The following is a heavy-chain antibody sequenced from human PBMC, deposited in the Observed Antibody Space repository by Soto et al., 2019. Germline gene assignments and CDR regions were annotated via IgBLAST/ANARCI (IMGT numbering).Heavy chain of an antibody. CDR1: GFTLSDHY. Sequence: EVQLVESGGGLVQPGGSLRLSCAGSGFTLSDHYIDWVRQAPGKGLEWVGRSRYKPQGYSTAYAASVKGRFTTSRDESKNSAYLQKNSLKTEDTAVYYCVRATYFSDSSGYTRCLDYWGQGTLVTVSS. J-gene: IGHJ4*02. D-gene: IGHD3-22*01. CDR3: VRATYFSDSSGYTRCLDY. CDR2: SRYKPQGYST. V-gene: IGHV3-72*01.